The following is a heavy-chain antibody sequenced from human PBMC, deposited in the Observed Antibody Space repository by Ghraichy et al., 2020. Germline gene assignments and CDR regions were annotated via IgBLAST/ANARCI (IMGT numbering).Heavy chain of an antibody. Sequence: GGSLRLSCAASGFTFSSYGMHWVRQAPGKGLEWVAFIRYDGSNKYYADSVKGRFTISRDNSKNTLYLQMNSLRAEDTAVYYCAKDQLNIVVVVAATEHYFDSWGQGTLVTVSS. CDR2: IRYDGSNK. CDR1: GFTFSSYG. V-gene: IGHV3-30*02. CDR3: AKDQLNIVVVVAATEHYFDS. J-gene: IGHJ4*02. D-gene: IGHD2-15*01.